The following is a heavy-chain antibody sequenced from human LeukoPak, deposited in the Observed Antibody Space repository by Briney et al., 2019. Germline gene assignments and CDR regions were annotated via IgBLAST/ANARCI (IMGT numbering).Heavy chain of an antibody. CDR3: ATIGDRRTGELYRIDY. D-gene: IGHD7-27*01. V-gene: IGHV3-30-3*01. J-gene: IGHJ4*02. CDR2: VSYDGSNK. Sequence: GGSLRLSCAASGFTFSSYAMHWVRQAPGEGLEWVAVVSYDGSNKYYADSVTGRFTISRDNSKNTLFLQMNSLRAEDAAVYYCATIGDRRTGELYRIDYWGQGTLVTVSS. CDR1: GFTFSSYA.